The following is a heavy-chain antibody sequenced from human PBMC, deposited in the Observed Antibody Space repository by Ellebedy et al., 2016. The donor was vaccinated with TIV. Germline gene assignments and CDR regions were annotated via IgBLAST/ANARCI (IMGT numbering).Heavy chain of an antibody. CDR1: GYTFTGYY. CDR2: IYPNSGGT. J-gene: IGHJ4*02. CDR3: ARINFAVIGGNDF. V-gene: IGHV1-2*02. D-gene: IGHD3-16*01. Sequence: ASVKVSCKASGYTFTGYYIHWVRQAPGQGLEWMGWIYPNSGGTNYAQKFQGRVTMTRDTSISPAYMELSRLTSDDTAVYYCARINFAVIGGNDFWGQGTLVTVSS.